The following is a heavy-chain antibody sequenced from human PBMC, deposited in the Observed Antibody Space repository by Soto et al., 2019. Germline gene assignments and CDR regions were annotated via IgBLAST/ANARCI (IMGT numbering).Heavy chain of an antibody. CDR1: GGSFSGYY. J-gene: IGHJ4*02. V-gene: IGHV4-34*01. D-gene: IGHD5-18*01. CDR2: INHSGST. CDR3: ARVGGYRNRGGRDY. Sequence: PSETLSLTCAVYGGSFSGYYWSWIRQPPGKGLEWIGEINHSGSTNYNPSLKSRVTISVDTSKNQFSLKLSSVTAADTAVYYCARVGGYRNRGGRDYWGQGTLVTVSS.